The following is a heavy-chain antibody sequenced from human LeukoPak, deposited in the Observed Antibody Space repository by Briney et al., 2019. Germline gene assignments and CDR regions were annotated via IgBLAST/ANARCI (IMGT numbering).Heavy chain of an antibody. D-gene: IGHD1-26*01. CDR1: GITLSGYA. V-gene: IGHV3-23*01. J-gene: IGHJ4*02. Sequence: GGSLRLSCAASGITLSGYAMSWVRQPPRKGLEWVSSVSGSGSVTYYADSMKGRFTISRDNSKSTLYLQMNSLRAEDTAVYYCARDLDSGTSLGDYWGQGTLVTVSS. CDR3: ARDLDSGTSLGDY. CDR2: VSGSGSVT.